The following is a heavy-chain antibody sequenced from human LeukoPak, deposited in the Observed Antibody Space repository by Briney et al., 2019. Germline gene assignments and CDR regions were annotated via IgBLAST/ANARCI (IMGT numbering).Heavy chain of an antibody. Sequence: GGSLRLSCAASGFTFSSYAMSWVRQAPGKGLEWVSAISGSGGSTYYADSVKGRFTISRDNSKNTLYLQMNSLRAEDTAVYYCARVDGGGYYGMDVWGQGTTVTVSS. CDR3: ARVDGGGYYGMDV. CDR2: ISGSGGST. J-gene: IGHJ6*02. V-gene: IGHV3-23*01. CDR1: GFTFSSYA. D-gene: IGHD4-23*01.